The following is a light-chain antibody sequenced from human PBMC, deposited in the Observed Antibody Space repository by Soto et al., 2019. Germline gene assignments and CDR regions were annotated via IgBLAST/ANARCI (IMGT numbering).Light chain of an antibody. Sequence: EIVLTQSPATLSLSPGERATLSCRASQSVSSYLAWYQQKPGQAPRLLIYDASNRATGIPARFSGSGSGTDFTLTISSLEPEDFAVYYCQQRSNWPPYTFGQGPKLES. CDR2: DAS. J-gene: IGKJ2*01. CDR3: QQRSNWPPYT. CDR1: QSVSSY. V-gene: IGKV3-11*01.